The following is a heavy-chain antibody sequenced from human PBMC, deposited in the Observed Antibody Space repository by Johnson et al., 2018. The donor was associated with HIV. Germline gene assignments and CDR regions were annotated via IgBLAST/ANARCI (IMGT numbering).Heavy chain of an antibody. CDR3: ARDRGYWDAFDI. D-gene: IGHD3-22*01. CDR1: RFTFSDYY. CDR2: ISSSGGTI. Sequence: VQLVESGGGVVQPGGSLRLSCAASRFTFSDYYMSWIRQTPGKGLEWVSYISSSGGTIYYADSVKGRFSISRDNAKNSLYLQMNNLRAEDTAVYYCARDRGYWDAFDIWGQGTMVTVSS. J-gene: IGHJ3*02. V-gene: IGHV3-11*04.